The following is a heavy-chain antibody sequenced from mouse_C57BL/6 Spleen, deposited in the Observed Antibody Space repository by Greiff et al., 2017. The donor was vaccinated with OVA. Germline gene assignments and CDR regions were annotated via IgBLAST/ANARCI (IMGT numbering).Heavy chain of an antibody. CDR1: GYSFTDYN. D-gene: IGHD2-5*01. J-gene: IGHJ4*01. V-gene: IGHV1-39*01. CDR2: INPNYGTT. CDR3: AREGYYSNPYAMDY. Sequence: EVQLQQSGPELVKPGASVKISCKASGYSFTDYNMNWVKQSNGKSLEWIGVINPNYGTTSYNQKFKGKATLTVDQSSSTAYIQLNSLTSEDSAVYYGAREGYYSNPYAMDYWGKGTSVTVSS.